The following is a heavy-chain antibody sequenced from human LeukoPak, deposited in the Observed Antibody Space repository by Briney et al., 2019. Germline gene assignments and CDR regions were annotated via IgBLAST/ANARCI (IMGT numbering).Heavy chain of an antibody. Sequence: GESLKISCKGSGYSFTSYWIGWVRQMPGKGLEWMGIIYPGDSDTRYSPSFQGQVTISADKSISTAYPQWSSLKASDTAMYYCARSPSIAAAGAYYYYMDVWGKGTTVTVSS. CDR3: ARSPSIAAAGAYYYYMDV. CDR1: GYSFTSYW. D-gene: IGHD6-13*01. V-gene: IGHV5-51*01. J-gene: IGHJ6*03. CDR2: IYPGDSDT.